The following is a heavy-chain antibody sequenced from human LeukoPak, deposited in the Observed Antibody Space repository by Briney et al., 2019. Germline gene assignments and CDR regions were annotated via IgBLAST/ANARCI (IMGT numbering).Heavy chain of an antibody. CDR1: GDSVSTNNVA. V-gene: IGHV6-1*01. J-gene: IGHJ4*02. Sequence: SQTLSVTCAICGDSVSTNNVAWNWIRQSPSRGLEWLARTYFRSKWYNDYAVSVRSRITINPDTSKNQFSLQLNSVTPEDTAVYYCAREVRHYYGSGSYYYFDYWGQGTLVTVSS. CDR3: AREVRHYYGSGSYYYFDY. CDR2: TYFRSKWYN. D-gene: IGHD3-10*01.